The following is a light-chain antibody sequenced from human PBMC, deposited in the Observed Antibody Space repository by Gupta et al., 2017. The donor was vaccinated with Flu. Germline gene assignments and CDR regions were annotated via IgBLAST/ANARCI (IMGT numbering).Light chain of an antibody. J-gene: IGKJ2*01. Sequence: QMTQSPSTLSASVGDRVTITCRASQDIDVWLAWYQQRPGKAPKVLIYKTSGLENGVSSRFSGSGSGTDFALTINSLEPDDFATYYCQQYYTYPYTFGQGTKLEIK. CDR3: QQYYTYPYT. V-gene: IGKV1-5*03. CDR2: KTS. CDR1: QDIDVW.